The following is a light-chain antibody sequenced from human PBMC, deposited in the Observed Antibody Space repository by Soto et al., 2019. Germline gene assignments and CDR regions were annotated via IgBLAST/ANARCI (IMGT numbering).Light chain of an antibody. CDR3: QSYDSSLTAVL. CDR1: SSNNGAGYD. Sequence: QSVLTQPPSVSGAPGQRVTISCTGSSSNNGAGYDVHWYQHLPGTAPKLLLFGNTNRPSGVPDRFSGSKSDTSASLAITGLQAEDEADYYCQSYDSSLTAVLFGGGTKLTVL. V-gene: IGLV1-40*01. J-gene: IGLJ2*01. CDR2: GNT.